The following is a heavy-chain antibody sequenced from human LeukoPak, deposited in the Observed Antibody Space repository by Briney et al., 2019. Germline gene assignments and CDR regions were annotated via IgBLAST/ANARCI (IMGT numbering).Heavy chain of an antibody. Sequence: SETLSLTCTVSGGSISSYYWSWIRQPAGKGLEWIGRIYTSGSTNYNPSLKSRVTMSVDTSKNQFSLKLSSVTAADTAVYYCARGHDFWSGSNWFDPSGQGTLVTVSS. CDR1: GGSISSYY. J-gene: IGHJ5*02. D-gene: IGHD3-3*01. CDR3: ARGHDFWSGSNWFDP. V-gene: IGHV4-4*07. CDR2: IYTSGST.